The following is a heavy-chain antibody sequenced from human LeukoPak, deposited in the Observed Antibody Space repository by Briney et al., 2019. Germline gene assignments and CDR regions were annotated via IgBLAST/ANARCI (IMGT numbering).Heavy chain of an antibody. CDR2: IYYSGST. CDR1: GGSISSSSYY. V-gene: IGHV4-39*07. Sequence: PSETLSLTCTVSGGSISSSSYYWGWIRQPPGKGLEWIGSIYYSGSTYYNPSLKSRVTISVDTSKNQFSLKLSSVTAADTAVYYCARTPPYYYDSSGYNAFDIWGQGTMVTVSS. J-gene: IGHJ3*02. CDR3: ARTPPYYYDSSGYNAFDI. D-gene: IGHD3-22*01.